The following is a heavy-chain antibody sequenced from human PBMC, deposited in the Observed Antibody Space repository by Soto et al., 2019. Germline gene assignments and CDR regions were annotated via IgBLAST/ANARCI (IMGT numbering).Heavy chain of an antibody. CDR3: AGGNPPYYYYYGMDV. V-gene: IGHV3-30-3*01. CDR1: GSTFSSYA. D-gene: IGHD2-15*01. J-gene: IGHJ6*02. Sequence: PGGSLRLSCAASGSTFSSYAMHWVRQAPGKGLEWVAVISYDGSNKYYADSVKGRFTISRDNSKNTLYLQMNSLRAEDTAVYYCAGGNPPYYYYYGMDVWGQGTTVTVSS. CDR2: ISYDGSNK.